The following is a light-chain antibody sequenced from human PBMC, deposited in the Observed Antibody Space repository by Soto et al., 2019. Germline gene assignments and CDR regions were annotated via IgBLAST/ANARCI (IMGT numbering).Light chain of an antibody. Sequence: QSALTQPASVSGSPGQSITISCTGTSSDVGSRNLVSWYQQHPGKAPKLIIYEVTKWPSGVSNRFSGSKSGNTASLTIFGLQAEDEADYYFCSYAGSYTWVFGGGTQLTVL. V-gene: IGLV2-23*02. CDR3: CSYAGSYTWV. J-gene: IGLJ3*02. CDR1: SSDVGSRNL. CDR2: EVT.